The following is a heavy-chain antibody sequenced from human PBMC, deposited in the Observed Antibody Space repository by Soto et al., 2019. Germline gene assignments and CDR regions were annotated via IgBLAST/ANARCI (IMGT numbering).Heavy chain of an antibody. Sequence: PVKATCKASGYTITVYYRQWLRQAPGQGLEWMGWINPNSGGTNYAQKFEGWVTMTRDTSISTAYMELGRLRSDDTAVYYCARDQPDCSSTSCYGMDVWGKGTMVTVSS. CDR3: ARDQPDCSSTSCYGMDV. D-gene: IGHD2-2*01. CDR2: INPNSGGT. CDR1: GYTITVYY. J-gene: IGHJ6*04. V-gene: IGHV1-2*04.